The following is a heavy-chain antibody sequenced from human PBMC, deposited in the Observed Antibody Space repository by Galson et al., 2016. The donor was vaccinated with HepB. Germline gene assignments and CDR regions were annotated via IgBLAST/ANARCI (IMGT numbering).Heavy chain of an antibody. CDR3: AKMQGYFDH. CDR1: GFTFSTYS. J-gene: IGHJ4*02. CDR2: LTSSGGTA. V-gene: IGHV3-23*01. Sequence: SLRLSCADSGFTFSTYSVSWVRQAPGKGLEWVSALTSSGGTAYYADSVRGRFTISRDNSKNTHYLQMNSLRADDTAVNFCAKMQGYFDHWGQGTLVTVSS.